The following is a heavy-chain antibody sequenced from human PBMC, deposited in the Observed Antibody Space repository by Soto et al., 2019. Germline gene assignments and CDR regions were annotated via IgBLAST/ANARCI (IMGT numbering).Heavy chain of an antibody. V-gene: IGHV1-8*01. CDR3: ARGLDNSYYSRSANCY. Sequence: QVQLVQSGAEVKKPGASVKVSCKASGYTFTSYDINWVRQATGQGIEWMGWMNPNSGNTGYAQKFQGRDTMTRNSSISTHYMELSSLRSEDTAVYYCARGLDNSYYSRSANCYWGQGTLVTVSS. CDR1: GYTFTSYD. D-gene: IGHD3-22*01. CDR2: MNPNSGNT. J-gene: IGHJ4*02.